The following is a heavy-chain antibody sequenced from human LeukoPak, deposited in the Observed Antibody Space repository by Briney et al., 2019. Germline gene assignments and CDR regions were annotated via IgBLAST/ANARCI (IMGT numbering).Heavy chain of an antibody. CDR1: GFTFSSYW. CDR3: ARAMIVVATYYFDS. V-gene: IGHV3-7*01. D-gene: IGHD3-22*01. Sequence: PGGSLRLSCAASGFTFSSYWMSWVRQAPGKGLEWVANIKEDGSETYYVDSVRGRFTISRDNAKNSLYLQMNSLRAEDTAVYYCARAMIVVATYYFDSWGQGTLVTVSS. CDR2: IKEDGSET. J-gene: IGHJ4*02.